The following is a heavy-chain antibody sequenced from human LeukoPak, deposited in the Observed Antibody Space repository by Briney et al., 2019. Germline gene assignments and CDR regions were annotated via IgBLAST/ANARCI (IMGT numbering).Heavy chain of an antibody. CDR3: AKDDHYYDSSGYPQGKFDY. J-gene: IGHJ4*02. CDR2: ISGSGGST. CDR1: GFTFSSYA. V-gene: IGHV3-23*01. Sequence: PGGSLRLSCAASGFTFSSYAMSWVRQAPGKGLEWVSAISGSGGSTYSADSVKGRFTISRDNSKNTLYLQMNSLRAEDTAVYYCAKDDHYYDSSGYPQGKFDYWGQGTLVTVSS. D-gene: IGHD3-22*01.